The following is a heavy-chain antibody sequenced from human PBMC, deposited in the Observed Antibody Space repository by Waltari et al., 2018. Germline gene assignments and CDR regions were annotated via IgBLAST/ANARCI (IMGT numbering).Heavy chain of an antibody. V-gene: IGHV4-39*07. D-gene: IGHD3-10*01. CDR1: GGSISSSSYY. J-gene: IGHJ4*02. Sequence: QLQLQESGPGLVKPSETLSLTCTVSGGSISSSSYYWGWIRQPPGKGLEWIGIIYYRGSTYYNPSLKSRVTISVDTSKNQFSLKLSSVTAADTAVYYCARVGVQGVAFDYWGQGTLVTVSS. CDR2: IYYRGST. CDR3: ARVGVQGVAFDY.